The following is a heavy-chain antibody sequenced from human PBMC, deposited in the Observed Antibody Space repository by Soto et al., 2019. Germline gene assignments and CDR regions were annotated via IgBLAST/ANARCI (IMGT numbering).Heavy chain of an antibody. CDR2: ISLNSGSI. V-gene: IGHV3-9*01. CDR1: GFTFDDYA. CDR3: AKDKIGYGDYDYYGIDV. Sequence: EVQLVESGGGLVQPGRSLRLSCAASGFTFDDYAMHWVRQAPGKGLEWVSGISLNSGSIGYADSGKGRFTISRDNAKNALYLQMNSLRAEDTALYYCAKDKIGYGDYDYYGIDVWGQGTTVTVSS. D-gene: IGHD4-17*01. J-gene: IGHJ6*02.